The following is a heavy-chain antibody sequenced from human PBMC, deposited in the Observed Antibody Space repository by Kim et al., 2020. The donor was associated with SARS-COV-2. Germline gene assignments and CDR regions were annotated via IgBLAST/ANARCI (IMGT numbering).Heavy chain of an antibody. CDR2: IYYGGST. CDR1: GGSISSYY. J-gene: IGHJ4*01. Sequence: SETLSLTCTVSGGSISSYYWSWIRQPPGKGLEWIGYIYYGGSTNYNPSLKSRVTISVDTSKNQFSLKLSSVTAADTAVYYCAGSLLGYCSGGSCYPQYY. V-gene: IGHV4-59*01. CDR3: AGSLLGYCSGGSCYPQYY. D-gene: IGHD2-15*01.